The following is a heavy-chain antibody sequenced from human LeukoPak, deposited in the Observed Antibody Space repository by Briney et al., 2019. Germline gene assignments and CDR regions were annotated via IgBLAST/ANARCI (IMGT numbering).Heavy chain of an antibody. J-gene: IGHJ3*02. V-gene: IGHV3-74*01. CDR3: ASVRSSGWYDAFDI. D-gene: IGHD6-19*01. Sequence: GGSLRLSCAASGFSFSGFWMHWVRQAPGKGLVWVSRIDTDGSDTGYADSVKGRFTISRDNAKNTLYLQLNSLRAEDTAVYYCASVRSSGWYDAFDIWGQGAMVTVSS. CDR2: IDTDGSDT. CDR1: GFSFSGFW.